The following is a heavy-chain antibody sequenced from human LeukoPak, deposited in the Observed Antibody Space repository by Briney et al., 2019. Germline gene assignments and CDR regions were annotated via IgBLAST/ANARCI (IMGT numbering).Heavy chain of an antibody. CDR1: GFTFSHHW. V-gene: IGHV3-74*01. CDR2: TNTDGSST. D-gene: IGHD3-22*01. Sequence: GGSLRLSCEASGFTFSHHWMHWVRQAPGKGLVWVSRTNTDGSSTSYVDSVKGRFTISRDNAKNTMYLQMNSLRAEDTAMYYCVPTDSSGLDWGQGTLVTVSS. CDR3: VPTDSSGLD. J-gene: IGHJ4*02.